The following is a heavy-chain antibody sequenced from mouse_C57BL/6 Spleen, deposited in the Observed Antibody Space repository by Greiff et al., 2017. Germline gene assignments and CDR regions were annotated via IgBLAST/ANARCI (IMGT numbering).Heavy chain of an antibody. CDR3: ARWGEYEYDFAMDY. D-gene: IGHD2-4*01. CDR1: GYSFTDYN. CDR2: INPNYGTT. J-gene: IGHJ4*01. V-gene: IGHV1-39*01. Sequence: VQLQQSGPELVKPGASVKISCKASGYSFTDYNMNWVKQSNGKSLEWIGVINPNYGTTSYNQKFKGKATLTVDQSSSTAYMQLNSLTSEDAAVYDSARWGEYEYDFAMDYWGQGTSVTVSS.